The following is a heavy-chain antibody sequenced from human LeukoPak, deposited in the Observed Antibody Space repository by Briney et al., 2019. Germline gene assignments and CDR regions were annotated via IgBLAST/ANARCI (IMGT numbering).Heavy chain of an antibody. D-gene: IGHD4-17*01. CDR3: ARARSHAFDI. CDR1: GFTVSSNY. J-gene: IGHJ3*02. Sequence: RGSLTLPCVVSGFTVSSNYMSWVRQAPGKGLEWVSVIYSGGYTYYADSVKGRFTISRDNSKNTLYLQVNSLRAEDTAVYYCARARSHAFDIWGRGTMVTVS. CDR2: IYSGGYT. V-gene: IGHV3-66*01.